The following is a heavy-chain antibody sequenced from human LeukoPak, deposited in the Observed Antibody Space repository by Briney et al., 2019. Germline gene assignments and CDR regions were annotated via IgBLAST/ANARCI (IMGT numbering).Heavy chain of an antibody. Sequence: ASVKVSCKASGYTFTGYYMHWVRQAPGQGLEWMGIINPSGGSTSCAQKFQGRVTMTRDMSTSTVYMELSSLRSEDTAVYYCARDLPGATTCLDYWGQGTLVTVSS. V-gene: IGHV1-46*01. J-gene: IGHJ4*02. CDR2: INPSGGST. CDR3: ARDLPGATTCLDY. CDR1: GYTFTGYY. D-gene: IGHD1-26*01.